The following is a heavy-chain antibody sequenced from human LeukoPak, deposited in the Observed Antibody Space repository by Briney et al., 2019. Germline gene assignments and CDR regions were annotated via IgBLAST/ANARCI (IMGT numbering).Heavy chain of an antibody. Sequence: GGSLRLSCAASGFTVSSNYMSWVRQAPGKGLEWVSVIYSGGSTYYADSVKGRFTIPRDNSKNTLYLQMNSLRAEDTAVYYCARVGPACHWFDPWGQGTLVTVSS. CDR3: ARVGPACHWFDP. D-gene: IGHD2-2*01. CDR1: GFTVSSNY. J-gene: IGHJ5*02. V-gene: IGHV3-53*01. CDR2: IYSGGST.